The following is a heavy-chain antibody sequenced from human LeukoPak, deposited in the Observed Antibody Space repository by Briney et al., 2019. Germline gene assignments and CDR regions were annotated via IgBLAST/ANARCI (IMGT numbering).Heavy chain of an antibody. CDR3: ARAELLRTNYFDY. J-gene: IGHJ4*02. Sequence: SETLSLTCTVSSGSVSSYYWSWIRQPAGKGLEWIGRIYGSGSTIYNPSLKSRVTMSLDTSKNQFSLNLSSVTAADTAVYYCARAELLRTNYFDYWGQGTLVTVSS. D-gene: IGHD2-15*01. CDR2: IYGSGST. CDR1: SGSVSSYY. V-gene: IGHV4-4*07.